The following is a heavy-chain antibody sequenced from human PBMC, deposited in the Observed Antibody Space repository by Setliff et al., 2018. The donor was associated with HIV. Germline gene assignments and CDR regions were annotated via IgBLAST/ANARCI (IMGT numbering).Heavy chain of an antibody. D-gene: IGHD6-19*01. CDR1: GGSISSSSFY. V-gene: IGHV4-39*01. CDR3: ASQGRSGWLWGGFVS. J-gene: IGHJ4*02. Sequence: SETLSLTCTVSGGSISSSSFYWTWVRQPPGEGLEWIGNIYYSGSTYYNPSLKSRITISVDTSQNQFSLKLRSVTAADTAVYYCASQGRSGWLWGGFVSWGQGTQVTVSS. CDR2: IYYSGST.